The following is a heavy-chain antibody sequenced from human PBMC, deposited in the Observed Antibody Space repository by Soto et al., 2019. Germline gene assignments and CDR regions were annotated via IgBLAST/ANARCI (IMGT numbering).Heavy chain of an antibody. V-gene: IGHV1-46*01. Sequence: ASVKVSCKASGYTFTSYYMHWVRQAPGQGLEWMGIINPSGGSTSYAQKFQGRVTMTRDTSISTAYLELTNLTYEDTAVYYCEVTTGFWGQGTMVTVSS. CDR3: EVTTGF. CDR2: INPSGGST. CDR1: GYTFTSYY. J-gene: IGHJ4*02. D-gene: IGHD1-1*01.